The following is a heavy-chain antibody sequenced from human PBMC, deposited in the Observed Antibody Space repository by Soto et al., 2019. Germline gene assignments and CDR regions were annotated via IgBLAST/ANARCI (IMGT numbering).Heavy chain of an antibody. J-gene: IGHJ6*01. CDR1: GGTFSSYA. V-gene: IGHV1-69*12. CDR2: IIPIFGTA. Sequence: QVQLVQSGAEVKKPGSSVKVSCKASGGTFSSYAINWVRQAPGQGLEWMGGIIPIFGTADYAQKFQGRVTITADESTITAYMELSRLRSEDTAVYYCARAVAGVFYYYYGMDVWGQGTTATVSS. D-gene: IGHD6-19*01. CDR3: ARAVAGVFYYYYGMDV.